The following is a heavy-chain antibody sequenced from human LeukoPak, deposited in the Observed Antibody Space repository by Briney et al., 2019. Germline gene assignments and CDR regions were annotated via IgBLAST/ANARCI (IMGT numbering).Heavy chain of an antibody. CDR2: IYYSGST. D-gene: IGHD3-10*01. Sequence: SETLSLTCTVSGGSISSYYWSWIRQPPGKGLEWIGYIYYSGSTNYNPSLKSRVTISVDTSKNQFSLKLSSVTAADTAVYYCAGFGDLNWFDPWGQGTLVTVFS. J-gene: IGHJ5*02. V-gene: IGHV4-59*08. CDR1: GGSISSYY. CDR3: AGFGDLNWFDP.